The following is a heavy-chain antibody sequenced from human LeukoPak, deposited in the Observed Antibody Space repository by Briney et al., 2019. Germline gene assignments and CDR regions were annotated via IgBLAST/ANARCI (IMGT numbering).Heavy chain of an antibody. J-gene: IGHJ6*02. Sequence: GGSLRLSCAASGFTFSSYAMNWVRQAPGKGLEWVSGISTSGGSTHYADSVKGRFTISRDNSKSTLYLQMNSLRAEDTAVYYCAKGVSLSYYGMDVWGQGTTVTVSS. D-gene: IGHD4-23*01. V-gene: IGHV3-23*01. CDR2: ISTSGGST. CDR1: GFTFSSYA. CDR3: AKGVSLSYYGMDV.